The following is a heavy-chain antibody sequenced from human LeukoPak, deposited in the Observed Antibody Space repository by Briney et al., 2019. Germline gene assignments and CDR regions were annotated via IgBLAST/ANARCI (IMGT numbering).Heavy chain of an antibody. D-gene: IGHD1-14*01. CDR1: GLTVSSNY. V-gene: IGHV3-66*01. Sequence: GGSLRLSCAASGLTVSSNYMSWVRQAPGKGLEWVSVIYSGGSTYYADSVKGRFTISRDNSKNTLYLQMNSLRAEDTAVYYCAGVSYKRGYYYGMDVWGQGTTVTVSS. CDR3: AGVSYKRGYYYGMDV. CDR2: IYSGGST. J-gene: IGHJ6*02.